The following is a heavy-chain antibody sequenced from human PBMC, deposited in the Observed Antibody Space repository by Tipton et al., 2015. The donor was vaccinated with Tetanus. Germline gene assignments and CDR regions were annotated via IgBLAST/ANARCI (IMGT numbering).Heavy chain of an antibody. J-gene: IGHJ4*02. CDR2: IRDNGNS. Sequence: TLSLTCTVSGGSINSGGHFWTWIRQRTGKGLEWIGRIRDNGNSYANPSLSGRVTMSVDTRKNQFSLNLTSMSVADTATYYCARGTFHAFDFWGQGVQVTVSS. CDR1: GGSINSGGHF. CDR3: ARGTFHAFDF. V-gene: IGHV4-31*03. D-gene: IGHD2/OR15-2a*01.